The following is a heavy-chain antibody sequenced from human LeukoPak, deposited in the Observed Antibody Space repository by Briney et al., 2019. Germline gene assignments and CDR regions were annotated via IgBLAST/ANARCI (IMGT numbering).Heavy chain of an antibody. V-gene: IGHV1-3*01. CDR1: GYTFSSYA. CDR2: IDAVNGST. J-gene: IGHJ4*02. CDR3: ARDGQARPFDY. Sequence: ASVKVSCKASGYTFSSYAMHWVRQAPGQRLEWMGWIDAVNGSTKYSQKFQGRVTITRDTSASIAYMELSSLRSEDTAVYYCARDGQARPFDYWGQGTLVTVSS.